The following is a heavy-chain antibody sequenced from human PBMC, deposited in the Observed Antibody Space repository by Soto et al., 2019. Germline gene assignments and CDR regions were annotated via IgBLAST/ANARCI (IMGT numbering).Heavy chain of an antibody. CDR3: ARGYYDSSGYYYWFDP. CDR2: IYHSGST. Sequence: SETLSLTCAVSGGSISSGGYSWSWIRQPPGKGLEWIGYIYHSGSTYYNPSLKSRVTISVDRSKNQFSLKLISVTAADTAVYYCARGYYDSSGYYYWFDPWGQGTLVTVSS. D-gene: IGHD3-22*01. J-gene: IGHJ5*02. V-gene: IGHV4-30-2*01. CDR1: GGSISSGGYS.